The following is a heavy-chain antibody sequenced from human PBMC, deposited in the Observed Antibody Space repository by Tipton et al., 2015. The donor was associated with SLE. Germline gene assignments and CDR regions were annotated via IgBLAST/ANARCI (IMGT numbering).Heavy chain of an antibody. CDR1: GGSISSHY. J-gene: IGHJ4*02. D-gene: IGHD1-14*01. CDR2: IYYSGST. V-gene: IGHV4-31*03. Sequence: TLSLTCTVSGGSISSHYWSWIRQHPGKGLEWIGYIYYSGSTYYNPSLKSRVTISVDTSKNQFSLKLSSVTAADTAVYYCARGPAAELDYWGQGTLVTVSS. CDR3: ARGPAAELDY.